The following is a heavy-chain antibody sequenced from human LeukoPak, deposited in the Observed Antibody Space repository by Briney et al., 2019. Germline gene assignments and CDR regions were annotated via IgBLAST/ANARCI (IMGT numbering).Heavy chain of an antibody. CDR2: ISAYNGGT. V-gene: IGHV1-18*01. CDR1: GYSFSTTY. J-gene: IGHJ4*01. CDR3: ARGGTYYPCIDY. Sequence: ASVRVSCKASGYSFSTTYINWVRQAPGQGLEWMGRISAYNGGTAYAQKFQGRVTMTTDSSTTTAYMDLASLRSGDTAVYYCARGGTYYPCIDYWGQGTLVTVSS. D-gene: IGHD1-26*01.